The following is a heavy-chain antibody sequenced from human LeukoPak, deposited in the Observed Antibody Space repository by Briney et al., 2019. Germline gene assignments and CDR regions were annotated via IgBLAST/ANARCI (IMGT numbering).Heavy chain of an antibody. CDR2: INHSRST. V-gene: IGHV4-34*01. D-gene: IGHD3-3*01. CDR3: ARESRGAGWSGYPYYYGMDV. CDR1: SGSFSGFY. J-gene: IGHJ6*02. Sequence: PSQTLSLTCAVYSGSFSGFYWTWIRQPPGKGLEWIGQINHSRSTHYNPSLKSRVTISVDTSKNQFSLKLSSVTAADTAVYYCARESRGAGWSGYPYYYGMDVWGQGTTVTVSS.